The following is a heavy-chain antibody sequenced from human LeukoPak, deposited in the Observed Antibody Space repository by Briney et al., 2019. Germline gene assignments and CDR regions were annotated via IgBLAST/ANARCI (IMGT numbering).Heavy chain of an antibody. V-gene: IGHV3-49*04. J-gene: IGHJ6*03. CDR1: GFTFGDYA. CDR3: TRTFDYYYFYMDV. D-gene: IGHD3-9*01. Sequence: GGSLRLSCAASGFTFGDYAMSWVRQAPGKGLEWVGFIRTEAYDGATDYGASVKGRFTISRDDSKNIAYLQMNSLNTEDTAVYYCTRTFDYYYFYMDVWGKGTTVIVSS. CDR2: IRTEAYDGAT.